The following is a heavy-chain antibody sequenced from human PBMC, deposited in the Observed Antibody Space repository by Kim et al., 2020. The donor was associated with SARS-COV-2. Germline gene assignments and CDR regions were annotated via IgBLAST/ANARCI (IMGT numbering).Heavy chain of an antibody. J-gene: IGHJ4*02. CDR3: ARDMAYGSGSYYYFDY. CDR2: IKQDGSEK. V-gene: IGHV3-7*03. CDR1: GFTFSSYW. D-gene: IGHD3-10*01. Sequence: GWSLRLSCAASGFTFSSYWMSWVRQAPGKGLEWVANIKQDGSEKYYVDSVKGRFTISRDNAKNSLYLQMNSLRAEDTAVYYCARDMAYGSGSYYYFDYWGQGTLVTVSS.